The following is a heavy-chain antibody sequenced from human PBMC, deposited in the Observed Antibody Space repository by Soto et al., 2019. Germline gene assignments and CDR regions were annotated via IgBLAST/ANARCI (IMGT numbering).Heavy chain of an antibody. J-gene: IGHJ5*02. V-gene: IGHV4-31*02. CDR3: AGSVFP. CDR2: IYYSGST. CDR1: ILSINGCCYY. Sequence: SDTLCLTSTVSILSINGCCYYWNWIRQHPGKGLEWIGYIYYSGSTYYYPSLKSRVTISVDTSKNQFSLKLSSVTAADTAVYYCAGSVFPWGQGTLVTVS.